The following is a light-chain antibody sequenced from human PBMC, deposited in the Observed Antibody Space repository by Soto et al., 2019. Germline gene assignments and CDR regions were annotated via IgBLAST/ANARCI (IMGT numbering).Light chain of an antibody. CDR3: NSYTTSSTLV. V-gene: IGLV2-14*03. CDR1: SSDVGTYKY. CDR2: DVS. Sequence: QSVLTQPASVSGSPGQSITISCTGTSSDVGTYKYVSWYQQHPGKAPKLMIYDVSNRPSGVSNRFSGSKSGNTASLTISGLQAEDEAAYYCNSYTTSSTLVFGTGTKLTVL. J-gene: IGLJ1*01.